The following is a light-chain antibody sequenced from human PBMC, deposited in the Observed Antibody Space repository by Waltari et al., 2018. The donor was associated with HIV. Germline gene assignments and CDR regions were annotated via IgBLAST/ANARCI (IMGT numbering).Light chain of an antibody. J-gene: IGLJ3*02. CDR2: NNN. CDR1: SPNIGSDA. CDR3: ATWDHRLNGWV. V-gene: IGLV1-44*01. Sequence: QAVLTQPPSAPGTPGPRITISCSGSSPNIGSDAVNWYQPLPGTAPKLLIYNNNQRPSGVPDRFSASKSGTSASLAISGLQSEDEADYYCATWDHRLNGWVFGGGTKLTVL.